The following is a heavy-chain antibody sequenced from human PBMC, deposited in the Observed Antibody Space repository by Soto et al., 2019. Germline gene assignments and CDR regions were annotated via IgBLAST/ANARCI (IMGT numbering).Heavy chain of an antibody. CDR3: ARSVAVPGAHIDY. Sequence: SETLSLTCTVSGGSVSSGSYYWSWIRQPPGKGLEWIGYIYYSGSTNYNPSLKSRVTISVDTSKNQFSLKLSSVTAADTAVYYCARSVAVPGAHIDYWGQGTQVTVAS. CDR1: GGSVSSGSYY. J-gene: IGHJ4*02. D-gene: IGHD6-19*01. CDR2: IYYSGST. V-gene: IGHV4-61*01.